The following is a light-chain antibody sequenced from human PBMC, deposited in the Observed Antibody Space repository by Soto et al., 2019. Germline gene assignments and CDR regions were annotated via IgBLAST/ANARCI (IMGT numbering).Light chain of an antibody. V-gene: IGKV1-5*01. CDR3: QQYKA. CDR2: DAS. Sequence: DIQMTQSPSTLSASVGDNITITCRASQSLSSYLAWYQQKPGRSPKLLIFDASSLERGVPSRFSGSGAGTEFRLTISSLQPEDVATYYCQQYKAFGQGTKVDIK. CDR1: QSLSSY. J-gene: IGKJ1*01.